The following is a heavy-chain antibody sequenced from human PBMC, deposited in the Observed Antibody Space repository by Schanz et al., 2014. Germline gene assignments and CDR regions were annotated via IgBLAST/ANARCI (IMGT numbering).Heavy chain of an antibody. CDR3: ARRIAARSGVGYDYHYGMDV. V-gene: IGHV4-59*01. CDR2: ISYSGST. CDR1: GSINSYY. D-gene: IGHD6-6*01. Sequence: QVQLQESGPGLVKPSETLSLNCRISGSINSYYWSWIRQPPGKGREWIGYISYSGSTNYNPSLRSRVTISLDRSRNQFSLNLRTVTAADTAIYYCARRIAARSGVGYDYHYGMDVWGQGTTVIVSS. J-gene: IGHJ6*02.